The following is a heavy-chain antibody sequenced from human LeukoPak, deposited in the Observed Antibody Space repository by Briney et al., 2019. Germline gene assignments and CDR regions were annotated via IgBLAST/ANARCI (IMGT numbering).Heavy chain of an antibody. D-gene: IGHD3-16*01. V-gene: IGHV4-34*04. J-gene: IGHJ4*02. CDR2: INNSGST. CDR1: GASFSDSY. CDR3: ARGRYGPRLGN. Sequence: PSETLSLTCAVYGASFSDSYWSWIRQSPEKGLEWIGEINNSGSTSNNPSLNSRGIISVDKSKNQFSLRLTSVIAADTAVYYCARGRYGPRLGNWGQGTLVTVSS.